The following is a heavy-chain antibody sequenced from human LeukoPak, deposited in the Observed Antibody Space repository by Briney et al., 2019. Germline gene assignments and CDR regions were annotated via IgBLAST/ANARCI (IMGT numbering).Heavy chain of an antibody. J-gene: IGHJ4*02. V-gene: IGHV1-69*01. CDR1: GGTFSSYA. CDR2: IIPIFGTA. D-gene: IGHD2-21*02. Sequence: EASVKVSCKASGGTFSSYAISWVRQAPGQGLEWMGGIIPIFGTANYAQKFQGRVTITADESTSTAYMELSSLRSEDTAVYYCARAYCGGDRYYFDYWGQGTLVTVSS. CDR3: ARAYCGGDRYYFDY.